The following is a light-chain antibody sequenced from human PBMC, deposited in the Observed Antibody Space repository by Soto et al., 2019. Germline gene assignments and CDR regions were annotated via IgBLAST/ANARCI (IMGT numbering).Light chain of an antibody. CDR2: AAS. J-gene: IGKJ4*01. Sequence: DIQMTQSPSSLSASVGDRVTITCRASQSISSYLNWYQQKPGKAPKLLIYAASSLQSGVPSRFSGSGSGTDFTLTISSLQPEDFATYYCQQSYSAPRSTFGGGTNVEIK. V-gene: IGKV1-39*01. CDR3: QQSYSAPRST. CDR1: QSISSY.